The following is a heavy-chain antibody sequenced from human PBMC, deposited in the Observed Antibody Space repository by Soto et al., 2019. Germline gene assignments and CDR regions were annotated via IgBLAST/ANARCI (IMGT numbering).Heavy chain of an antibody. Sequence: GASVKVSCKASGYTFTSYAMHWVRQAPGQRLEWMGWINAGNGNTKYSQKFQGRVTITRDTSASTAYMELSSLRSEDTAVYYCARLYDISNGQRYWDAFDIWGQGTMVTVSS. D-gene: IGHD3-9*01. V-gene: IGHV1-3*01. CDR3: ARLYDISNGQRYWDAFDI. CDR1: GYTFTSYA. CDR2: INAGNGNT. J-gene: IGHJ3*02.